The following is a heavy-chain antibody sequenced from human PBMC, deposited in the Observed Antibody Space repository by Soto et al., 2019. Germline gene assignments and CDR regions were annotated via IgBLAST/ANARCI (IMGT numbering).Heavy chain of an antibody. V-gene: IGHV1-69*13. J-gene: IGHJ5*02. CDR3: AKDGGKDGYFGNWFDP. CDR2: IIPIFGSV. CDR1: GGTFSNYA. Sequence: SVKVSCKASGGTFSNYAITWVRQAPGQGLEWLGRIIPIFGSVTFAQKFQGRITLTADESTTTVYMELSSLRSDDTAVYYCAKDGGKDGYFGNWFDPRGQGTLVTVSS. D-gene: IGHD5-12*01.